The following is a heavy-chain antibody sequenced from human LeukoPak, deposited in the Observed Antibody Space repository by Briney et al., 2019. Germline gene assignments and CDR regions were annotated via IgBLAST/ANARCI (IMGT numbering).Heavy chain of an antibody. Sequence: PLSLTCSVSGGALSSESYYWNWIRQPAGKGLEWIGRVHTSGSSNYNLSLKGRVNISLDTSKRHFSLELTSVTAADTAVYYCARDRNYWYFDLWGRGTLVSVSS. V-gene: IGHV4-61*02. CDR2: VHTSGSS. CDR3: ARDRNYWYFDL. J-gene: IGHJ2*01. CDR1: GGALSSESYY.